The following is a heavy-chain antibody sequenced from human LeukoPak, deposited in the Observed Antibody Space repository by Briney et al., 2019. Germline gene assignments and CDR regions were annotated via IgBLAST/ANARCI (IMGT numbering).Heavy chain of an antibody. V-gene: IGHV3-23*01. J-gene: IGHJ4*02. CDR1: GFTFSSYA. D-gene: IGHD6-6*01. Sequence: GGSLRLSCAASGFTFSSYAMSWVRQAPGKGLEWVSAISGSGGSTYYADSVKGGFTISRDNSKNTLYLQMNSLRAEDTAVYYCAKWGSSSSGAALDYWGQGTLVTVSS. CDR3: AKWGSSSSGAALDY. CDR2: ISGSGGST.